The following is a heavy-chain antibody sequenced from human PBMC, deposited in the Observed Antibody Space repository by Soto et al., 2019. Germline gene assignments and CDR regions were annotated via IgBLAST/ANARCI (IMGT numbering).Heavy chain of an antibody. J-gene: IGHJ3*02. D-gene: IGHD2-21*02. Sequence: GESLKISCKGSGYSFTSYWIGWVRQMPGKGLEWMGIIYPGDFDTRYSPSFQGQVTISADNSISPAYLHWSSLKASDTAMYYCASIVVVTGGSAFDIWGQGTMVTVSS. V-gene: IGHV5-51*01. CDR2: IYPGDFDT. CDR3: ASIVVVTGGSAFDI. CDR1: GYSFTSYW.